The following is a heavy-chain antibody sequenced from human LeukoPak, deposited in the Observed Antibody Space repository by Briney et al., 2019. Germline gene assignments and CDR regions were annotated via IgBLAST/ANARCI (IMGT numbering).Heavy chain of an antibody. CDR2: IKGDGSDK. V-gene: IGHV3-7*01. CDR1: GFTFSSYN. Sequence: GGSLRLSCAASGFTFSSYNMNWVRQAPGKGLEWVANIKGDGSDKDYVDSVKGRFTISRDNAKNLLYLQMNSLRAEDTAVYFCSWSLNYWGLGTLVTVSS. CDR3: SWSLNY. D-gene: IGHD1-26*01. J-gene: IGHJ4*02.